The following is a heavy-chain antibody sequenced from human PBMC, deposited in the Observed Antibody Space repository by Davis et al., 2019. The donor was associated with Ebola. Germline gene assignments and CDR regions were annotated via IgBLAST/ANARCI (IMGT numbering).Heavy chain of an antibody. D-gene: IGHD1-26*01. CDR3: ARQFSESYGDAFDI. Sequence: GGSLRLSCAASGVTFSDYSMNWVRQAPGKGLEWVSYISSGGITTYYTDSVRGRFTISRDTSKNTLYLQMNSLRVEDTAMYYCARQFSESYGDAFDIWGQGTMVTVSS. J-gene: IGHJ3*02. CDR2: ISSGGITT. CDR1: GVTFSDYS. V-gene: IGHV3-48*01.